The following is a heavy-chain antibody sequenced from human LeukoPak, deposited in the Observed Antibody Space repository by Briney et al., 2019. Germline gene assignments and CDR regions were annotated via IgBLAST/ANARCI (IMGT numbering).Heavy chain of an antibody. Sequence: VASVKVSCKASGYTFTSYGISWVRQAPGQGLEWMGWISAYNGNTNYAQKLQGRVTMTTDTSTSTAYMELWSLRSDDTAVYYCARADAAAGTYYYWGQGTLVTVSS. V-gene: IGHV1-18*01. D-gene: IGHD6-13*01. CDR2: ISAYNGNT. CDR1: GYTFTSYG. CDR3: ARADAAAGTYYY. J-gene: IGHJ4*02.